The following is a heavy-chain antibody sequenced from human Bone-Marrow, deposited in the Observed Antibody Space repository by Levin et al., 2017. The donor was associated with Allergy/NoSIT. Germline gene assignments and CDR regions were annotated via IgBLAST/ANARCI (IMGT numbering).Heavy chain of an antibody. CDR2: ISGGATAI. Sequence: TGGSLRLSCVAAGFIFSSESLNWVRQAPGKGLEWVSYISGGATAIFYADSVKGRFTVSRDKSKNSMFLQMDSLRADDTAVYFCARHVPGYGMDVWGQGTTVTVS. V-gene: IGHV3-48*01. CDR1: GFIFSSES. J-gene: IGHJ6*02. CDR3: ARHVPGYGMDV.